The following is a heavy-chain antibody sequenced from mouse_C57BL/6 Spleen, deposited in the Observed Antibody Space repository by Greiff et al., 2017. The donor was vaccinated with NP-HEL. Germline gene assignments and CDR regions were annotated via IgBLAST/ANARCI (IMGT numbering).Heavy chain of an antibody. D-gene: IGHD1-1*01. Sequence: QVQLKQPGAELVMPGASVKLSCKASGYTFTSYWMHWVKQRPGQGLEWIGEIDPSDSYTNYNEKFKGKATLTVDKSSSTAYMQLSSLTSEDSAVYYCERGFTTVVEYPFDYWGQGTTLTVSS. V-gene: IGHV1-69*01. CDR3: ERGFTTVVEYPFDY. CDR2: IDPSDSYT. J-gene: IGHJ2*01. CDR1: GYTFTSYW.